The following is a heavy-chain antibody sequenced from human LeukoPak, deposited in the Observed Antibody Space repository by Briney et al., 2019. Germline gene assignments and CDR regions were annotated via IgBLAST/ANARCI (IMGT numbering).Heavy chain of an antibody. CDR1: GGSFSGYY. D-gene: IGHD6-19*01. V-gene: IGHV4-34*01. Sequence: PSETLSLTCAVYGGSFSGYYWSWIRQPPGKGLEWIGEINHSGSTNYNPSLKSRVTISVDTSKNQFSLKLSSVTAADTAVYYCARRGQWLVRSLDYWGQGTLVTVSS. CDR3: ARRGQWLVRSLDY. J-gene: IGHJ4*02. CDR2: INHSGST.